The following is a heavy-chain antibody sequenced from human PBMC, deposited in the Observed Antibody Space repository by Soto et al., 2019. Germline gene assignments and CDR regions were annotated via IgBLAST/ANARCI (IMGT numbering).Heavy chain of an antibody. CDR1: GDSFTSYW. Sequence: PGESLKISCKGSGDSFTSYWICWVRQMPGKGVEWMGIIYPGDSDTRYSPSFQGQVTISADKSISTAYLQWSSLKASDTAMYYCARTSAAGKYYYGMDVWGQGTTVTVS. D-gene: IGHD6-13*01. V-gene: IGHV5-51*01. J-gene: IGHJ6*02. CDR3: ARTSAAGKYYYGMDV. CDR2: IYPGDSDT.